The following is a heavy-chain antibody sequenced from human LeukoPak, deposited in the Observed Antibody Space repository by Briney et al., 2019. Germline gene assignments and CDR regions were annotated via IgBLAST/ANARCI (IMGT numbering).Heavy chain of an antibody. CDR3: ARISRSGYSSSWSHDFDY. J-gene: IGHJ4*02. V-gene: IGHV3-21*01. D-gene: IGHD6-13*01. CDR1: GFTFSSYN. Sequence: GGSLRLSCAASGFTFSSYNMNWVRQAPGKGLEWVSSISSSSSYIYYADSVKGRFTISRDNAKNSLYLQMNSLRAEDTAVYYCARISRSGYSSSWSHDFDYWGQGTLVTVSS. CDR2: ISSSSSYI.